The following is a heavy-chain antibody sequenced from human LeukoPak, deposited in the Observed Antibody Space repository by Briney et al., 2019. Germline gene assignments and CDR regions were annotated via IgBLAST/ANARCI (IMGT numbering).Heavy chain of an antibody. J-gene: IGHJ6*03. V-gene: IGHV3-21*01. Sequence: GRSLRLSCAASGFTFSSYSMNWVRQAPGKGLEWVSSISSSSSYIYYADSVKGRFTISRDNAKNSLYLQMNSLRAEDTAVYYCARVGNSGFFYMDVWGKGTTVTVSS. CDR1: GFTFSSYS. CDR2: ISSSSSYI. CDR3: ARVGNSGFFYMDV. D-gene: IGHD4-23*01.